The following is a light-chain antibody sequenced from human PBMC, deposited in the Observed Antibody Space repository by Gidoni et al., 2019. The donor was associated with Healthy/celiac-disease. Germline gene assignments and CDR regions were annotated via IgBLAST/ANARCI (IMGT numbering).Light chain of an antibody. CDR2: KAS. V-gene: IGKV1-5*03. J-gene: IGKJ1*01. CDR3: QQYNSYRT. Sequence: DIQMTQSPSPLSASVGERVTITCRASQSISSWLAWYQQKPGKAPKLLIYKASSLESGVPSRFSGSGSGTEFTLTISSLQPDDFATYYCQQYNSYRTFGQGTKVEIK. CDR1: QSISSW.